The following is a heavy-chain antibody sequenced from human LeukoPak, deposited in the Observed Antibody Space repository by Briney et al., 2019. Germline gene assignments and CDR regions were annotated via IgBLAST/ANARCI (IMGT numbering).Heavy chain of an antibody. D-gene: IGHD6-19*01. J-gene: IGHJ4*02. CDR3: ARKSYSSGWYAVDY. CDR2: INWNGGST. Sequence: PGGSLRLSCAASGFTFYDYGMSWVRQAPGKGLEWVSGINWNGGSTGYADSVKGRFTISRDNAKNSLYLQMNSLRAEDTALYYCARKSYSSGWYAVDYWGQGTLVTVSA. CDR1: GFTFYDYG. V-gene: IGHV3-20*04.